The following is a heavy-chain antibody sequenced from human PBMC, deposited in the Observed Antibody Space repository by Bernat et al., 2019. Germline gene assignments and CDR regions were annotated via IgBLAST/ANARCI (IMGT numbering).Heavy chain of an antibody. CDR3: AIFTRGDPVDY. Sequence: EVQLVESGGGLVQPGGSLRLSCAASGFTFSSYGMSWVRQAPGKGLEWVANIKEDGSEKYYVDSVKGRFTISRDNAKNSLYLQMNSLRGEDTAVYYCAIFTRGDPVDYWGLGTLVTVSS. V-gene: IGHV3-7*02. CDR2: IKEDGSEK. D-gene: IGHD3-10*01. CDR1: GFTFSSYG. J-gene: IGHJ4*02.